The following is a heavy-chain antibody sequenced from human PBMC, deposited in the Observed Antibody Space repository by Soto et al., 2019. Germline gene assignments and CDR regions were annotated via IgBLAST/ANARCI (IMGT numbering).Heavy chain of an antibody. V-gene: IGHV3-15*01. CDR3: IKDPLWFGNERSY. CDR2: IKSKTDGGTT. J-gene: IGHJ4*02. D-gene: IGHD3-10*01. Sequence: PGGSLRLSCAASGFTFSNAWMSWVRQAPGKGLEWVGRIKSKTDGGTTDYAAPVKGRFTISRDDSKNTLYLQMNSLKTEDTAVYYWIKDPLWFGNERSYWGQGTLVPVSS. CDR1: GFTFSNAW.